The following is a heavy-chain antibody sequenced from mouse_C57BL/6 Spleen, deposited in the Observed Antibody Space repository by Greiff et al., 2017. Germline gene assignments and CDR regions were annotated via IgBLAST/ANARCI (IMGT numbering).Heavy chain of an antibody. Sequence: EVKLVESGPGLVKPSQSLSLTCSVTGYSITSGYYWNWIRQFPGNKLEWMGYISYDGSNNYNPSLKNRISITRDTSKNQFFLKLNSVTTEDTATYYCARGVDDGYCGTWFAYWGQGTLVTVSA. J-gene: IGHJ3*01. CDR2: ISYDGSN. CDR1: GYSITSGYY. V-gene: IGHV3-6*01. CDR3: ARGVDDGYCGTWFAY. D-gene: IGHD2-3*01.